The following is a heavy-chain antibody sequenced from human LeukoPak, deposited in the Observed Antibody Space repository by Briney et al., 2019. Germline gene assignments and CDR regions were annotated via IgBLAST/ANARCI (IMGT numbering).Heavy chain of an antibody. J-gene: IGHJ6*02. D-gene: IGHD4-17*01. CDR1: GFTFDDYA. V-gene: IGHV3-9*01. CDR3: AKDPHPGGGDYGFYYGMDV. CDR2: ISWNSGSI. Sequence: GGSLRLSCAASGFTFDDYAMHWVRQAPGKGLEWVSGISWNSGSIGYADSVKGRFTISRDNAKNSLYLQMNSLRAEDTALYYRAKDPHPGGGDYGFYYGMDVWGQGTTVTVSS.